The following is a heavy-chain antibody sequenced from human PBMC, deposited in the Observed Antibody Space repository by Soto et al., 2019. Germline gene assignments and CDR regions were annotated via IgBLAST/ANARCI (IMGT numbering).Heavy chain of an antibody. CDR1: GDSISSYY. Sequence: QVQLQESGPGLVKPSETLSLTCAVSGDSISSYYCMWIRQPPGKGLESIGYLYYGRSANYNPSLKCLVTLSVDTSTNQCSLTLSSMTAADTAVYYCALRSMAVVPEYWGQGTLVTVSS. D-gene: IGHD3-22*01. CDR2: LYYGRSA. V-gene: IGHV4-59*01. CDR3: ALRSMAVVPEY. J-gene: IGHJ4*02.